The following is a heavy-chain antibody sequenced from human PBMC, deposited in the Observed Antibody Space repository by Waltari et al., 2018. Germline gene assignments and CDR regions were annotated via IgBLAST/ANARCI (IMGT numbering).Heavy chain of an antibody. V-gene: IGHV5-51*03. Sequence: EVQLVQSGAEVKKPGESLKISCKGSGYSFTSYWIGWVRQMPGKGLEWMGIINPGDSDTKYSPSFQGQVTISADKSISTAYRQWSSLKASDTAMYYCATGVLVQRYYYGMDVWGQGTTVTVSS. CDR2: INPGDSDT. D-gene: IGHD3-10*01. CDR1: GYSFTSYW. CDR3: ATGVLVQRYYYGMDV. J-gene: IGHJ6*02.